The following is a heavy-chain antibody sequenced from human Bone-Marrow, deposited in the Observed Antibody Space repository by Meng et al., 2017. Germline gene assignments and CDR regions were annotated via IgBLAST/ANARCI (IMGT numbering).Heavy chain of an antibody. Sequence: SVKVSCKASGGTFSSYAISWVRQAPGQGLEWMEGIIPIFGTANYAQKFQGRVTITADESTSTAYMELSSLRSEDTAVYYCARSTMGYSYGYYYYYGMDVWGQGTTVTVSS. CDR1: GGTFSSYA. J-gene: IGHJ6*02. CDR3: ARSTMGYSYGYYYYYGMDV. V-gene: IGHV1-69*13. CDR2: IIPIFGTA. D-gene: IGHD5-18*01.